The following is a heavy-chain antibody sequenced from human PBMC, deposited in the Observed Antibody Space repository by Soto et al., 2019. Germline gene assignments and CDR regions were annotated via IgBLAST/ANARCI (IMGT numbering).Heavy chain of an antibody. CDR2: IYWDDDK. J-gene: IGHJ4*02. D-gene: IGHD5-12*01. CDR3: AHSRPYSGYDYFDY. V-gene: IGHV2-5*02. CDR1: GFSLSTGGLG. Sequence: QITLKESGPTLVKPTQTLTLTCTFSGFSLSTGGLGVGWIRQPPGKALEWLALIYWDDDKRYSPSLKSRLTITKGTSKDQVVLTMTNMDPVDTATYFCAHSRPYSGYDYFDYWGQGTLVTVSS.